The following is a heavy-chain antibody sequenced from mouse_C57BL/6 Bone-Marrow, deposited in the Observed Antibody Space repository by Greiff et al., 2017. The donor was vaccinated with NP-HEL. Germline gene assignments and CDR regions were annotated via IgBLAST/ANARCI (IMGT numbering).Heavy chain of an antibody. Sequence: EVMLVESGGGLVKPGGSLKLSCAASGFTFSSYAMSWVRQTPEKRLEWVATISDGGSYTYYPDNVKGRFTISRDNTKNNLYLLMIHLKSEDTAMYYCARAHYYSAMDYWGQGTSVTVSS. V-gene: IGHV5-4*03. CDR3: ARAHYYSAMDY. CDR2: ISDGGSYT. J-gene: IGHJ4*01. CDR1: GFTFSSYA.